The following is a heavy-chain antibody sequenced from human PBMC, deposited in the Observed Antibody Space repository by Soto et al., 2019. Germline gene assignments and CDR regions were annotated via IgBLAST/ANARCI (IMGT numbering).Heavy chain of an antibody. V-gene: IGHV1-69*13. CDR3: ASHPVPYYYYGMDV. J-gene: IGHJ6*02. Sequence: GASVKVSCKASGYTFTRYGISWVRQAPGQGLEWMGGIIPIFGTADYAQKFQGRVTITADDSTSTAYMELSSLRSEDTAVYYCASHPVPYYYYGMDVWGQGTTVTVSS. CDR2: IIPIFGTA. CDR1: GYTFTRYG. D-gene: IGHD2-2*01.